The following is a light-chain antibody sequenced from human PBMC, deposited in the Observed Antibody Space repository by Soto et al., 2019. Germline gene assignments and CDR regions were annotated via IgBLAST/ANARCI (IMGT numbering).Light chain of an antibody. CDR1: QRVSSY. CDR2: AAS. CDR3: QQYHSTPLT. J-gene: IGKJ4*01. V-gene: IGKV1-39*01. Sequence: DIQMTQSPSSLSASVGDRVTITCRASQRVSSYLNWYQQKPGKAPKFLMYAASSLQSGVPSRFSGSGSGTDFTLTISSLQPEDFATYYCQQYHSTPLTFGGGTKVEIK.